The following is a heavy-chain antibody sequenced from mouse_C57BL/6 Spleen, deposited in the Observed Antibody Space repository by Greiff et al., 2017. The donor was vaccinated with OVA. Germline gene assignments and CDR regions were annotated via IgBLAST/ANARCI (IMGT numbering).Heavy chain of an antibody. J-gene: IGHJ4*01. V-gene: IGHV1-72*01. D-gene: IGHD1-1*01. CDR1: GYTFTSYW. CDR3: ARGITTVVEGYAMDY. CDR2: IDPNSGGT. Sequence: QVQLQQPGAELVKPGASVKLSCKASGYTFTSYWMHWVKQRPGRGLEWIGRIDPNSGGTKYNEKFKSKATLTVDKPSSTADMQLSSLTSEDSAVYYCARGITTVVEGYAMDYWGQGTSVTVSS.